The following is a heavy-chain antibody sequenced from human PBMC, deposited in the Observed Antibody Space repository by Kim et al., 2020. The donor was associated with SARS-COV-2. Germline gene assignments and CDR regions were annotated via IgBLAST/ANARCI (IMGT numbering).Heavy chain of an antibody. CDR3: VSSGSFFFPHNHF. V-gene: IGHV3-74*01. CDR1: GLTLTDYW. J-gene: IGHJ4*02. D-gene: IGHD6-19*01. CDR2: INSDESTT. Sequence: GGSLRLSCAASGLTLTDYWLHCVRPAPAKRLVRVSRINSDESTTLYAGSSEGRLTISRDNAFITLFPQMNSLRAEDTSVHSCVSSGSFFFPHNHFWGQGT.